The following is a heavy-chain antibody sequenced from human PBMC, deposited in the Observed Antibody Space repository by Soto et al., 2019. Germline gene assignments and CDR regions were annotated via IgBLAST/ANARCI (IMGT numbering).Heavy chain of an antibody. V-gene: IGHV3-30*18. Sequence: GGSLRLSCAASGFTFSSYGMHWVRQAPGKGLEWVAVISYDGSNKYYADSVKGRFTISRDNSKNTLYLQMNSLRAEDTAVYYCAKDGGADRTRPLFFDYWGQGTLVTVSS. J-gene: IGHJ4*02. CDR3: AKDGGADRTRPLFFDY. CDR2: ISYDGSNK. CDR1: GFTFSSYG. D-gene: IGHD6-6*01.